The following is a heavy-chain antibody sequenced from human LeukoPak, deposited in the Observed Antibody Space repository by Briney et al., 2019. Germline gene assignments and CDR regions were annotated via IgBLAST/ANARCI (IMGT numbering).Heavy chain of an antibody. CDR3: AKGLVIMSGLFDY. CDR2: ISGSGGST. Sequence: GGSLRLSCAASGFTFSSHAMSWVRQAPGKGLEWVSAISGSGGSTYYADSVKGRFTISRDNSKNTLYLQMNSLRAEDTAVYYCAKGLVIMSGLFDYWGQGTLVTVSS. V-gene: IGHV3-23*01. CDR1: GFTFSSHA. J-gene: IGHJ4*02. D-gene: IGHD3-9*01.